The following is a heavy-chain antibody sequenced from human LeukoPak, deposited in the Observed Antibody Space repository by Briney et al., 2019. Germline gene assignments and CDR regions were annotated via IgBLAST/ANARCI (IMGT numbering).Heavy chain of an antibody. CDR2: ISSSSSYI. J-gene: IGHJ6*02. Sequence: PGGSLRLSCAASGFTFSSYSMNWVRQAPGKGLAWVSSISSSSSYIYYADSVKGRFTISRDNAKNSLYLQMNSLRAEDTAVYYCARVLRPTYYYDSSGYYYPPHYYGMDVWGQGTTVTVSS. CDR3: ARVLRPTYYYDSSGYYYPPHYYGMDV. CDR1: GFTFSSYS. V-gene: IGHV3-21*01. D-gene: IGHD3-22*01.